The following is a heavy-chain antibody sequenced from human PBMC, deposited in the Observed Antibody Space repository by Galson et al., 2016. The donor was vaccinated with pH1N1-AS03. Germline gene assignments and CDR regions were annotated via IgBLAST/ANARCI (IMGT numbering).Heavy chain of an antibody. CDR1: GFTFRSHG. D-gene: IGHD3-3*01. V-gene: IGHV3-30*03. Sequence: SLRLSCAVSGFTFRSHGMHWVRQAPGKGLEWISYISDDGRRKYYADSVKGRCTVSRDNSRNTVHPQMDSLENEDTAVYYCARDYIDKFCTDYWGQGALVTVSS. J-gene: IGHJ4*02. CDR3: ARDYIDKFCTDY. CDR2: ISDDGRRK.